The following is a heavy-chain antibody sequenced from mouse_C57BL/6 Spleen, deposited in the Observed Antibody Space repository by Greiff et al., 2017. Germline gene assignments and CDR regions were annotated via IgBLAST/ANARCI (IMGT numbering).Heavy chain of an antibody. CDR2: IDPSDSYT. J-gene: IGHJ3*01. CDR1: GYTFTSYW. Sequence: QVQLQQPGAELVMPGASVKLSCKASGYTFTSYWMHWVKQRPGQGLEWIGEIDPSDSYTNYNQKFKGKSTLTVDKSSSTAYMQLSSLTSETSAVYYCARCYYGSGYGFAYWGQGTLVTVSA. CDR3: ARCYYGSGYGFAY. V-gene: IGHV1-69*01. D-gene: IGHD1-1*01.